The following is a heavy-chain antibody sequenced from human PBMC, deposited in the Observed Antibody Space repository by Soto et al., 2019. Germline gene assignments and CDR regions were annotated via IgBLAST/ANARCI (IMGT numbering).Heavy chain of an antibody. Sequence: PGGSLRLSCAASGFTFSSYAMSWVRQAPGKGLEWVSAISGSGGGTYYADSVKGRFTISRDNSKNTLYLQMNSLRAEDTAVYYCASDKYCGGDCYLDAFDIWGQGTMVTVSS. V-gene: IGHV3-23*01. CDR1: GFTFSSYA. CDR3: ASDKYCGGDCYLDAFDI. D-gene: IGHD2-21*02. CDR2: ISGSGGGT. J-gene: IGHJ3*02.